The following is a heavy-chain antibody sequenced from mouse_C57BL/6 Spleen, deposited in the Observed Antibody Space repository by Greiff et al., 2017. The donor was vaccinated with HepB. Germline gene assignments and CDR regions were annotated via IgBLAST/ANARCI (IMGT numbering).Heavy chain of an antibody. J-gene: IGHJ2*01. D-gene: IGHD1-1*01. CDR3: ARDTVERGDYFDY. Sequence: EVMLVESGGGLVKPGGSLKLSCAASGFTFSSYAMSWVRQTPEKRLEWVATISDGGSYTYYPDNVKGRFTISRDNAKNNLYLQMSHLKSEDTAMYYCARDTVERGDYFDYWGQGTTLTVSS. V-gene: IGHV5-4*01. CDR2: ISDGGSYT. CDR1: GFTFSSYA.